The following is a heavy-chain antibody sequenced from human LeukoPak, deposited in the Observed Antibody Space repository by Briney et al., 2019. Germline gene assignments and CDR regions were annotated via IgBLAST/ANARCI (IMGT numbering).Heavy chain of an antibody. D-gene: IGHD6-13*01. J-gene: IGHJ5*02. Sequence: ASVKVSCKPSVYTFTSYNINWVRQATGQGLEWVGWMNTNSGNTGYAQKFQGRVTMTRNTSISTAYMELSSLRSEDTAVYYCARARRGAAANYGFDPWGQGTLVTVSS. CDR1: VYTFTSYN. CDR2: MNTNSGNT. V-gene: IGHV1-8*01. CDR3: ARARRGAAANYGFDP.